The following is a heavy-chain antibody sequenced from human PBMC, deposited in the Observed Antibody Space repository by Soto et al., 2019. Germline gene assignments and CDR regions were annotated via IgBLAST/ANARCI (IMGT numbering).Heavy chain of an antibody. CDR3: ARGKYSYGYDFDY. V-gene: IGHV4-34*01. CDR2: INHSGST. D-gene: IGHD5-18*01. Sequence: SESLSLTCAVYGGSFSGYYWSWIRQPPGKGLEWIGEINHSGSTNYNPSLKSRVTISVDTSKNQFSLKLSSVTAADTAVYYCARGKYSYGYDFDYWGQGTLVTVSS. CDR1: GGSFSGYY. J-gene: IGHJ4*02.